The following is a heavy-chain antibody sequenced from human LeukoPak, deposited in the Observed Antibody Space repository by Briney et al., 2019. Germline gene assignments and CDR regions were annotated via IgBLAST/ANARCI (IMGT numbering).Heavy chain of an antibody. Sequence: ASVKVSCKASGYTFTGYYMHWVRQAPGQGLEWMGWISAYNGNTNYAQKLQGRVTMTTDTSTSTAYMELRSLRSDDTAVYYCARVGSYSSGWYGNLDYWGQGTLVTVSS. CDR2: ISAYNGNT. CDR3: ARVGSYSSGWYGNLDY. V-gene: IGHV1-18*04. J-gene: IGHJ4*02. CDR1: GYTFTGYY. D-gene: IGHD6-19*01.